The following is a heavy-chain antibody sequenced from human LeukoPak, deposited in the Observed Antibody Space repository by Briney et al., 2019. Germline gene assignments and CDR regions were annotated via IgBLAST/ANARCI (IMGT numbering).Heavy chain of an antibody. D-gene: IGHD3-16*02. CDR1: GFTFSSYE. CDR3: ARVVISAYRQEPDY. V-gene: IGHV3-48*03. Sequence: GGSLRLSCAASGFTFSSYEMNWVRQAPGKGLEWVSYISSSGSTIYYADSVKGRFTISRDNAKNSLYLQMNSLRAEDTAVYYWARVVISAYRQEPDYWGQGTLVTVSS. CDR2: ISSSGSTI. J-gene: IGHJ4*02.